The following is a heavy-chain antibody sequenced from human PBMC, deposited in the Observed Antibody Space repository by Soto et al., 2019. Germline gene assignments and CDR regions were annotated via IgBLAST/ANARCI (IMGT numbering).Heavy chain of an antibody. CDR1: GGSVNSGSYY. CDR2: IYDSGST. CDR3: ARAERGVLTQFDN. J-gene: IGHJ4*02. D-gene: IGHD3-10*01. Sequence: SETLSLTCTVSGGSVNSGSYYWSWIRQPPGKGLEWIGYIYDSGSTNYNPSLKSRVTISVDMSKNQFSMKLTSVTAADTAVYYCARAERGVLTQFDNCGQGAMVTVSS. V-gene: IGHV4-61*01.